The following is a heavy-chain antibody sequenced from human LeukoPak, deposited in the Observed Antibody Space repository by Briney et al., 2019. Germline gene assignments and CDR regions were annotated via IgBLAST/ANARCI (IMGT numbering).Heavy chain of an antibody. CDR3: AGDLRAVAGRRPFDY. CDR1: GFTFANYA. V-gene: IGHV3-23*01. J-gene: IGHJ4*02. CDR2: IRGGGGST. D-gene: IGHD6-19*01. Sequence: GGSLRLPCAASGFTFANYAMSWVRQAPGKGLEWVSAIRGGGGSTYYADSVKGRFTISRDNAKNSLYLQMNSLRAEDTAVYYCAGDLRAVAGRRPFDYWGQGTLVTISS.